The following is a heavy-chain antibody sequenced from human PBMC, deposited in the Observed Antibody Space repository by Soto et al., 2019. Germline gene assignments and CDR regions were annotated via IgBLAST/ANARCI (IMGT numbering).Heavy chain of an antibody. CDR1: GYTFTSYG. CDR2: ISAYNGNT. V-gene: IGHV1-18*01. CDR3: ARDSVYDFWSGYSY. D-gene: IGHD3-3*01. Sequence: GASVKVSCKASGYTFTSYGISWVRQAPGQGLEWMGWISAYNGNTNYAQKLQGRVTMTTDTSTSTAYMELRSLRSDDTAVYYCARDSVYDFWSGYSYWGQGTLVTVSS. J-gene: IGHJ4*02.